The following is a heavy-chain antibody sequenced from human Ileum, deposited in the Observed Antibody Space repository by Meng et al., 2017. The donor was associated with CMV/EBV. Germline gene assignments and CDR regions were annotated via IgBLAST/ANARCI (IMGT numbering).Heavy chain of an antibody. CDR2: IHPSGST. Sequence: VLSQLWGAGLLRPSETLSLTCEVYDASFSDFYWSWTRHLPGKGLEWIGEIHPSGSTHYNPSLESRVSISVHMSNNQFSLKVSSVTAADTAVYYCARGQDNHKGGVHWGQGTLVTVSS. CDR1: DASFSDFY. D-gene: IGHD1-14*01. V-gene: IGHV4-34*01. CDR3: ARGQDNHKGGVH. J-gene: IGHJ4*02.